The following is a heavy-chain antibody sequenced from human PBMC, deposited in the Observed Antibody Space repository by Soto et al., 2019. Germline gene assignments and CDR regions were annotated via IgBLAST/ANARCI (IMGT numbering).Heavy chain of an antibody. CDR2: IWYDGNNK. D-gene: IGHD2-21*01. CDR1: GFTFSNYG. CDR3: ARGLHSLFDY. Sequence: GGSLRLSCAASGFTFSNYGMHWVRQAPGKGLEWVAVIWYDGNNKYYADSVKGRFTISRDNSNNTLYVQMTSLRAEDAAVYYCARGLHSLFDYWGQGTLVTV. J-gene: IGHJ4*02. V-gene: IGHV3-33*01.